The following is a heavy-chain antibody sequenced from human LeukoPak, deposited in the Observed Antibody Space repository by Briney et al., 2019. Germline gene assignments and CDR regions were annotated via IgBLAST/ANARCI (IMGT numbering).Heavy chain of an antibody. D-gene: IGHD1-7*01. CDR2: IIPILGTT. CDR3: AGTTFQSYYYHMDV. J-gene: IGHJ6*03. Sequence: SVKVSCKASGDTFSDYGINWVRQAPRQGLEWMGGIIPILGTTINAQKFQGRVTITTDESTSTAYMDLSSLRSDDTAVYYCAGTTFQSYYYHMDVWGTGTTVTVSS. V-gene: IGHV1-69*05. CDR1: GDTFSDYG.